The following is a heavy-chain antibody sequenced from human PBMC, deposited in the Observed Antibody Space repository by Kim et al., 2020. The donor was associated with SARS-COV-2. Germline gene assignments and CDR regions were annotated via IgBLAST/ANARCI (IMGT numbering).Heavy chain of an antibody. Sequence: SVKVSCKASGGTLNSYEINWVRQAPGQGLEWIGGIIPIFGTTNYAPQFQGRLTITADESTHTVYMGLSSLTSEDTAMYYCARELDYYGSGTYTFGMDVWGQGTTVTVPS. CDR2: IIPIFGTT. J-gene: IGHJ6*02. D-gene: IGHD3-10*01. CDR1: GGTLNSYE. V-gene: IGHV1-69*13. CDR3: ARELDYYGSGTYTFGMDV.